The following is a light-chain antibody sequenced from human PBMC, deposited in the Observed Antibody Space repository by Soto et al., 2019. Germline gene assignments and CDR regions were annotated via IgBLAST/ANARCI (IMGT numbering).Light chain of an antibody. J-gene: IGKJ1*01. Sequence: DIQMTQSPSTLSGSVGDRVTITCRASQTISSWLAWYQQKPGKAPKLLIYKASTLKSGVPSRFSGSGSGTEIALNECSLPSADFAPYLGQQQQTHSVFGPGTKVDIK. V-gene: IGKV1-5*03. CDR2: KAS. CDR3: QQQQTHSV. CDR1: QTISSW.